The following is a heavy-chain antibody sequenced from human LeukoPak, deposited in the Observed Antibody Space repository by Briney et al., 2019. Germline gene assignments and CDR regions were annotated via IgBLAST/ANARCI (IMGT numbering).Heavy chain of an antibody. CDR1: SYSISSGYY. CDR3: ARELLGIAVAVYFDY. Sequence: SETLSLTCTVSSYSISSGYYWGWIRQFPGEGLEWIGSIYHSGANYYNPALKSQVVISADTSKNQFSLKLSSVTAADTAVYYCARELLGIAVAVYFDYWGQGTLVTVSS. V-gene: IGHV4-38-2*02. D-gene: IGHD6-19*01. CDR2: IYHSGAN. J-gene: IGHJ4*02.